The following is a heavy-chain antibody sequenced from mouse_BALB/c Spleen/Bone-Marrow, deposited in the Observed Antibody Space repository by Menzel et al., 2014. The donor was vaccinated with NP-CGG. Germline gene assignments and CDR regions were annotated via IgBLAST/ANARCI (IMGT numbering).Heavy chain of an antibody. J-gene: IGHJ2*01. Sequence: QVQLQQSGAEVMKSGASVKISCRATGYRFSSFWIEWIKQRPGHGLEWIGKILPGSGSTNYNEKFKGKATLSADTSSNTAYMQLSSLTSEDSAVYFCAREGAFYGNPFDFWGQGTTLTDSS. D-gene: IGHD2-10*01. CDR1: GYRFSSFW. CDR2: ILPGSGST. CDR3: AREGAFYGNPFDF. V-gene: IGHV1-9*01.